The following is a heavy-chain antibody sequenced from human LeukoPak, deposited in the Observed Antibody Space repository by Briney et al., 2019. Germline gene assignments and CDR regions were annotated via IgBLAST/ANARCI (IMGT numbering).Heavy chain of an antibody. Sequence: GGSLRLSCAASGFTFSSYSMNWVRQAPGKGLEWVSYISSSSSTIYYADSVKGRFTISRDNVKNSLYLQMNSLRAEDTAVYYCARAYYYDSSGYCYFDCWGQGTLVTVSS. CDR2: ISSSSSTI. CDR1: GFTFSSYS. D-gene: IGHD3-22*01. V-gene: IGHV3-48*01. J-gene: IGHJ4*02. CDR3: ARAYYYDSSGYCYFDC.